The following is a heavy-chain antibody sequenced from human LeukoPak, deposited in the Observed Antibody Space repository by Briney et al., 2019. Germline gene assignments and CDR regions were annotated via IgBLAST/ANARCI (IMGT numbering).Heavy chain of an antibody. CDR3: AKDRVYSSSSFWAWVDAFDI. CDR1: GFTFSSYA. V-gene: IGHV3-23*01. D-gene: IGHD6-6*01. J-gene: IGHJ3*02. CDR2: ISGSGGST. Sequence: GGSPRLSCAASGFTFSSYAMSWVRQAPGKGLEWVSAISGSGGSTYYADSVKGRFTISRDNSKNTLYLQMNSLRAEDTAVYYCAKDRVYSSSSFWAWVDAFDIWGQGTMVTVSS.